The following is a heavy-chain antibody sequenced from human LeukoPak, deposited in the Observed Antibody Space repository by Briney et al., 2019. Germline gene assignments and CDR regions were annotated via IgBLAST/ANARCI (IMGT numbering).Heavy chain of an antibody. CDR1: GYTFTSYG. D-gene: IGHD6-13*01. CDR3: ARAAAGHDY. CDR2: INPNSGGT. J-gene: IGHJ4*02. V-gene: IGHV1-2*02. Sequence: ASVKVSCKASGYTFTSYGISWVRQAPGQGLEWMGWINPNSGGTNYAQKFQGRVTMTRDTSISTAYMELSRLRSDDTAVYYCARAAAGHDYWGQGTLVTVSS.